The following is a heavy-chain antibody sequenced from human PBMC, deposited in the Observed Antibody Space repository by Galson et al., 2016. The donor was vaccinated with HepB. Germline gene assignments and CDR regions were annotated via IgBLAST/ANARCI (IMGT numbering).Heavy chain of an antibody. V-gene: IGHV4-30-4*01. D-gene: IGHD3-16*01. CDR1: GGSISSGDYY. CDR2: IYYSGST. J-gene: IGHJ4*02. Sequence: LTCTVSGGSISSGDYYWSWIRQPPGKGLEWIGYIYYSGSTYHSPSLKSRVTISVDTSKNQFSLKLNSVTAADTAVYYCARGSAFGGVDNWGQGTLVTVSS. CDR3: ARGSAFGGVDN.